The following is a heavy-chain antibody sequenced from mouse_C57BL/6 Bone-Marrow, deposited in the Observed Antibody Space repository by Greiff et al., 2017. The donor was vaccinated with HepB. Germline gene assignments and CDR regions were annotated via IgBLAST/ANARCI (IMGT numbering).Heavy chain of an antibody. CDR3: ARYSSRVYYAMDY. CDR1: GFTFTDYY. V-gene: IGHV7-3*01. CDR2: IRNKANGYTT. J-gene: IGHJ4*01. D-gene: IGHD1-1*01. Sequence: DVKLQESGGGLVQPGGSLSLSCAASGFTFTDYYMSWVRQPPGKALEWLGFIRNKANGYTTEYSASVKGRFTISRDNSQSILYLQMNALRAEDSATYYCARYSSRVYYAMDYWGQGTSVTVSS.